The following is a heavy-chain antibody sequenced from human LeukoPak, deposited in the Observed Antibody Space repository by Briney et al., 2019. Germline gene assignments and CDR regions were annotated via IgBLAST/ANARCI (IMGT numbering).Heavy chain of an antibody. D-gene: IGHD5-18*01. CDR1: GYTFTTYH. CDR2: MNPDSGNT. Sequence: ASVKVSCKASGYTFTTYHINWVRQAPGQGLEWMGWMNPDSGNTGYAQKFQGGVTMTRGTSISTAYMELSSLKSEDTAVYYCARGGYSYGLRIHFDYWGQGTLVTVSS. CDR3: ARGGYSYGLRIHFDY. J-gene: IGHJ4*02. V-gene: IGHV1-8*01.